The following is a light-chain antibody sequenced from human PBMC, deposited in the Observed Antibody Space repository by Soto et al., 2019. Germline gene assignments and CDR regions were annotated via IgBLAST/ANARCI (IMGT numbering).Light chain of an antibody. V-gene: IGKV1-17*01. CDR2: AAS. CDR1: QGIRSD. J-gene: IGKJ2*01. CDR3: LQHNSYPPDT. Sequence: DIQMTQSPSSLSASVGDRVTITCRASQGIRSDLGWYQQKPGKAPKRLIHAASSLQSGVPSRFSGSGSGTDFTLPVSSLQPEDCETYYCLQHNSYPPDTFGQGTKLEIK.